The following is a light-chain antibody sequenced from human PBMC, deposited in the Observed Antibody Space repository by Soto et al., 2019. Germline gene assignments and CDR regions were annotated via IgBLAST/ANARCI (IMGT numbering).Light chain of an antibody. J-gene: IGKJ4*01. Sequence: AIQLTQSPSSLSASVGDRVTITCRASQGISSALAWYQQKPGKAPKLLIYDASSLESGVPPRFSGSGSGTDFTLTISSLQPEDCATYYCQQFNSYPLTFGGGTKVEIK. V-gene: IGKV1-13*02. CDR1: QGISSA. CDR3: QQFNSYPLT. CDR2: DAS.